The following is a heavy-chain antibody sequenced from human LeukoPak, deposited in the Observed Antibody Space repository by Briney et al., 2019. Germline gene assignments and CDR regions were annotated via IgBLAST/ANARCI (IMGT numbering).Heavy chain of an antibody. V-gene: IGHV4-4*02. Sequence: SETLSLTCAVSGGSITSGNWWSWVRQSPGKGLQWIGEVYRSGSTNFNPSLKSRVTISVVTSKNQFSLKLSSVTAADTAVYYCAHNGWYSIDNWGQGTLVTVSS. CDR2: VYRSGST. CDR1: GGSITSGNW. D-gene: IGHD6-19*01. J-gene: IGHJ4*02. CDR3: AHNGWYSIDN.